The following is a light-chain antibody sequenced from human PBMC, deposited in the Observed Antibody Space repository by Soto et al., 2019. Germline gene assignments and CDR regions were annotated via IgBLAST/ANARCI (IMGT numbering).Light chain of an antibody. CDR2: DAS. V-gene: IGKV3-11*01. CDR1: QSVSSY. CDR3: QQRSNWPLMYT. Sequence: EIVLTQSPATLSLSPGERATLSCRASQSVSSYLAWYQQKPGQAPRLLIYDASNRATGIPARFSGSGSGTDFTLTISSLEPEDFAVYYCQQRSNWPLMYTVGQGTKLEIK. J-gene: IGKJ2*01.